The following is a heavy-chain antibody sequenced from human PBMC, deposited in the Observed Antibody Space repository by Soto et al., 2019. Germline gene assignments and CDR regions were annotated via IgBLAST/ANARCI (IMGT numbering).Heavy chain of an antibody. D-gene: IGHD3-10*01. CDR3: AKDRDYPRDYFHY. J-gene: IGHJ4*02. CDR2: VSPNGQGI. Sequence: GGSLRLSCAASGFTLGRYGMSWVRQAPGKGLEWVSAVSPNGQGIYYADSVRGRFTISRDFSKNTVFLHMDSLRAEDKAVYYCAKDRDYPRDYFHYWGQGTLVTVSS. V-gene: IGHV3-23*01. CDR1: GFTLGRYG.